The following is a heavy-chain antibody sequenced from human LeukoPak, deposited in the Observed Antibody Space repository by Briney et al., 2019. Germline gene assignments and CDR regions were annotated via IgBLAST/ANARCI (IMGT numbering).Heavy chain of an antibody. V-gene: IGHV4-39*07. D-gene: IGHD2-15*01. J-gene: IGHJ4*02. Sequence: SETLSLTCTVSGGSISSSSYYWGWIRQPPGKGLEWIGSIYYSGSTYYNPSLKSRVTISVDTSKNQFSLKLSSVTAADTAVYYCARDSGYLDYWAREPWSPSPQ. CDR1: GGSISSSSYY. CDR2: IYYSGST. CDR3: ARDSGYLDY.